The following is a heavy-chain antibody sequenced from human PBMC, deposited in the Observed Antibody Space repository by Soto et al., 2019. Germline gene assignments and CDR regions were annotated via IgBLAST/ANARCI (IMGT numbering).Heavy chain of an antibody. CDR1: GFAFSDYG. CDR3: ASWAGRSTTAFFSGPFDF. J-gene: IGHJ4*02. D-gene: IGHD2-2*01. V-gene: IGHV3-30*03. CDR2: ISYDGTNK. Sequence: QVQLVESGGGVVQPGRSLRLSCAASGFAFSDYGMHWVRQPPGKGLEWVAVISYDGTNKYYAGSVKGRFTISRDNTKNTLSLQMNSLRPEDTSVYYCASWAGRSTTAFFSGPFDFWGQGTLVTVSS.